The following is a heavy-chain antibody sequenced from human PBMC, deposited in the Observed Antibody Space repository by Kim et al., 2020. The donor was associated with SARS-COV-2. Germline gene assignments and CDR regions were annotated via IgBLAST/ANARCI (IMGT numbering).Heavy chain of an antibody. CDR3: ARVVLQKGYGMDV. CDR1: GFTFSSYW. CDR2: IKQDGSEK. V-gene: IGHV3-7*03. J-gene: IGHJ6*02. D-gene: IGHD3-10*01. Sequence: GGSLRLSCAASGFTFSSYWMSWVRQAPGKGLEWVANIKQDGSEKYYVDSVKGRFTISRDNAKNSLYLQMNSLRAEDTAVYYCARVVLQKGYGMDVWGQGTTVTVSS.